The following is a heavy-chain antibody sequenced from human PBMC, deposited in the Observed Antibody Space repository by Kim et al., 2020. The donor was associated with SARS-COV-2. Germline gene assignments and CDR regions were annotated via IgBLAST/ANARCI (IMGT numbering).Heavy chain of an antibody. Sequence: GGSLRLSCAVSGFTFSSYSMNWVRQAPGKGLQWISYIGGSGSIIYYADSVKGRFTISRDNAKNSLFLQMHSLRDEDTAMYYCARGDGQNHFEYWGQGTLVTVSS. CDR2: IGGSGSII. CDR3: ARGDGQNHFEY. CDR1: GFTFSSYS. J-gene: IGHJ4*02. V-gene: IGHV3-48*02.